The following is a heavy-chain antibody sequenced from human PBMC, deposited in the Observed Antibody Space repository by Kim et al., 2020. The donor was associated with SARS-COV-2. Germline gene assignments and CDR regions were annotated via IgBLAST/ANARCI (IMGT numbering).Heavy chain of an antibody. D-gene: IGHD1-7*01. Sequence: YADSVKGRFTMSRDNSQNTLYLQMSSLRAEDRAVYYCAREKLRGAEYFQHWGQGTLVTVSS. CDR3: AREKLRGAEYFQH. V-gene: IGHV3-30*15. J-gene: IGHJ1*01.